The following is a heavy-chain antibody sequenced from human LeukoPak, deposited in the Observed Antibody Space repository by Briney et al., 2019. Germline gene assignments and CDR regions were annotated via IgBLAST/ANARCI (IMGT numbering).Heavy chain of an antibody. D-gene: IGHD3-22*01. Sequence: GRSLRLSCAASGFTFSSYGMHWVRQAPGKGLEWVALISYDGINKSYADSMKGRFTISRDSSKNTLYLQMNSLRAEDTAVYYCARFRFGYYDNSAPPWGQGTLVTVSS. CDR2: ISYDGINK. CDR1: GFTFSSYG. CDR3: ARFRFGYYDNSAPP. J-gene: IGHJ5*02. V-gene: IGHV3-30*03.